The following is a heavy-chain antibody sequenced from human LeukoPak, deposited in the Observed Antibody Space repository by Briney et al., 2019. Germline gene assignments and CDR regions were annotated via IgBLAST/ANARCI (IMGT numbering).Heavy chain of an antibody. Sequence: GGSLRLSCAASGFTFSSYSMNWVRQAPGKGLEWVSSISSSSSYIYYADSVKGRFTISRDNAKNSLYLQMNSLKAEDTAVYYCARAPLWSKTIDYWGQGTLVTVSS. D-gene: IGHD5-18*01. CDR3: ARAPLWSKTIDY. V-gene: IGHV3-21*01. CDR1: GFTFSSYS. CDR2: ISSSSSYI. J-gene: IGHJ4*02.